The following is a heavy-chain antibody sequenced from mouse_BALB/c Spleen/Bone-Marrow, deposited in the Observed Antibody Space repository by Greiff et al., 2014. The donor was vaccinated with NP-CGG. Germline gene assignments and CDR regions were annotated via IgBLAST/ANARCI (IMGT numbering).Heavy chain of an antibody. J-gene: IGHJ1*01. CDR1: GFTFSSYA. V-gene: IGHV5-9-3*01. CDR2: ISSGGSYT. Sequence: EVQVVESGGGLVKPGGSLKLSCAASGFTFSSYAMSWVRQTPEKRLEWVATISSGGSYTYYADSVKGRFTISRDTAKNTLYLQMSSLRSEDTAMYYCARQDYYGSSPHWYFDVWGAGTTVTVSP. D-gene: IGHD1-1*01. CDR3: ARQDYYGSSPHWYFDV.